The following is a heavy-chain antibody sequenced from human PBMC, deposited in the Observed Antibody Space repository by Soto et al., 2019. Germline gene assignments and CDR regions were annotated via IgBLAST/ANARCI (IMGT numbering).Heavy chain of an antibody. V-gene: IGHV4-31*03. J-gene: IGHJ4*02. Sequence: PSETLSLTCTVSGGSISSGGYYWSWIRQHPGKGLEWIGFIYYSGTTYYNQSLQNRVTISQDTSKNQFSLMLSSVTAADTAVYYCVREQRRVYSSTWYRYFDYWGQGTLVTVSS. CDR2: IYYSGTT. D-gene: IGHD6-13*01. CDR1: GGSISSGGYY. CDR3: VREQRRVYSSTWYRYFDY.